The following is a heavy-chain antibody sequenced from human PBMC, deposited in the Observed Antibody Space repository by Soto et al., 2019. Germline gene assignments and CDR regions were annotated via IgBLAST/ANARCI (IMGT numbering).Heavy chain of an antibody. J-gene: IGHJ5*02. CDR3: TRERSDDNYIDP. V-gene: IGHV4-61*08. CDR2: IYYSGGT. Sequence: SETLSLTCTVSGAALSSGGYFYTWVRQPPGKGLEWLGDIYYSGGTNYNPSLKRRTTISLDKSKSQFSLRLISVTAADRAVYYFTRERSDDNYIDPWGQGTLVTVSS. CDR1: GAALSSGGYF. D-gene: IGHD1-1*01.